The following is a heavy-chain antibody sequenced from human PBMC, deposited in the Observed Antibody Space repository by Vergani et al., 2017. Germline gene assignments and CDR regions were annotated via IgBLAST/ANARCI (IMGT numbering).Heavy chain of an antibody. D-gene: IGHD4-17*01. CDR2: ISAYNGNT. J-gene: IGHJ4*02. CDR1: GGTFSSYT. CDR3: AQIDYGDLSRFDH. V-gene: IGHV1-18*01. Sequence: QVQLVQSGAEVKKPGSSVKVSCKASGGTFSSYTISWVRQAPGQGLEWMGWISAYNGNTNYAQKLQGRVTMTTDTSTSTAYMELRSLRSDDTAVYYCAQIDYGDLSRFDHWGPGTLVTVSS.